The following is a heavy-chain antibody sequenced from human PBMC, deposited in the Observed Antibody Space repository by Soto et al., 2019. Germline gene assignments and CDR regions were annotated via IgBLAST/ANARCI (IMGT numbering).Heavy chain of an antibody. D-gene: IGHD3-10*01. CDR3: ARADGSGSYYLLDY. V-gene: IGHV4-61*01. CDR2: VYYSGTT. Sequence: SDTLSLTCTVSGGSITSGTYFWSWIRQPPGKGLEWIGYVYYSGTTNYNPSLKSRVTILRDTSNNQFSLKLTSVTAADTAVYYCARADGSGSYYLLDYWGQGTLVTVSS. J-gene: IGHJ4*02. CDR1: GGSITSGTYF.